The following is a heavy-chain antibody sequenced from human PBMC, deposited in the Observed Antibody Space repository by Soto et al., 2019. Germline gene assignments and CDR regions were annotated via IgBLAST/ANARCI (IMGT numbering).Heavy chain of an antibody. CDR2: VIPIFGTP. V-gene: IGHV1-69*01. CDR1: GGTFSSYA. CDR3: ASKGVDYFGSGSYWNYFVY. D-gene: IGHD3-10*01. Sequence: QVQLVQSGAEVKKPGSSVKVSCKASGGTFSSYAISWVRQAPGQGLEWMGGVIPIFGTPNYAQKFQGRLTLTADASTSTAYMERSSLRSEDTAVYYCASKGVDYFGSGSYWNYFVYWGQGTLVTVSS. J-gene: IGHJ4*02.